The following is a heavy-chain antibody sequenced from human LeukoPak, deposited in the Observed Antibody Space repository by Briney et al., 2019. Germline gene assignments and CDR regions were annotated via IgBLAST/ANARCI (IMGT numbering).Heavy chain of an antibody. V-gene: IGHV4-31*03. D-gene: IGHD2-2*02. CDR2: IYYSGST. J-gene: IGHJ5*02. CDR3: ARAGYCSSTSCSTGGNWFDP. CDR1: GGSISSGGYC. Sequence: SETLSLTCTVSGGSISSGGYCWSWIRPHPGKGLEWIGYIYYSGSTYYNPSLKSRVTISVDTSKNHFSLKLSSVTASDTAVYYCARAGYCSSTSCSTGGNWFDPWGQGTLVTVSS.